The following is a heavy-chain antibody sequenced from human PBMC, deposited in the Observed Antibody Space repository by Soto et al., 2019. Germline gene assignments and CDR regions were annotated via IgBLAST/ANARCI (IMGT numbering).Heavy chain of an antibody. D-gene: IGHD3-3*01. J-gene: IGHJ6*02. V-gene: IGHV3-15*07. CDR3: TRREFPVGSIYDFWSGYYLFGYYYYGMDV. CDR2: IKSKTDGGTT. CDR1: GFTFSNAW. Sequence: PGGSLRLSCAASGFTFSNAWMNWVRQAPGKGLEWVGRIKSKTDGGTTDYAAPVKGRFTISRDDSKNTLYLQMNSLKTEDTAVYYCTRREFPVGSIYDFWSGYYLFGYYYYGMDVWGQGTTVTVSS.